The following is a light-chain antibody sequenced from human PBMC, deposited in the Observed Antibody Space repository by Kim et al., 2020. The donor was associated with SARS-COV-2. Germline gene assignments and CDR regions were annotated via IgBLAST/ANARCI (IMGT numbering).Light chain of an antibody. CDR1: SSNIGSNT. CDR2: NNS. J-gene: IGLJ2*01. Sequence: QSVLTQPPSASGTPGQRVTISCSGSSSNIGSNTVNWYQQLPGTAPKLLIYNNSQRPSGVPDRFSGSRSGTSASLAISGLQSEDEADYFCAVWDDSLNGVVLGGGTKLTVL. V-gene: IGLV1-44*01. CDR3: AVWDDSLNGVV.